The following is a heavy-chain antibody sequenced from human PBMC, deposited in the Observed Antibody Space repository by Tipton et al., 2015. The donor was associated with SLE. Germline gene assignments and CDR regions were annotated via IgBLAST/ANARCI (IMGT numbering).Heavy chain of an antibody. V-gene: IGHV4-39*01. CDR3: ARHLTGDRAFDI. CDR2: IYESGST. J-gene: IGHJ3*02. D-gene: IGHD7-27*01. Sequence: TLSLTCSVSGGSISSSGYYWGWIRQPPGKGLEWIGSIYESGSTYYNPSLESRITISKDTSKNQFSLNLKSVTATDTAVYYCARHLTGDRAFDIWGQGTLVTVSS. CDR1: GGSISSSGYY.